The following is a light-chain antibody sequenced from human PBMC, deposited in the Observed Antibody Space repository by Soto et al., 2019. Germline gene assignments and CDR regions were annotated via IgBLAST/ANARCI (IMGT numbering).Light chain of an antibody. CDR3: QQYDNLPLT. Sequence: DIQMTQSPSSLSASVGDRVTITCQARQDISNYLNWYQHKPGKAPKLLSYDASNLETGVPSRFSGSGSGTDFTFTISSLQPEDIATYYCQQYDNLPLTVGGGTKVEIK. V-gene: IGKV1-33*01. J-gene: IGKJ4*01. CDR2: DAS. CDR1: QDISNY.